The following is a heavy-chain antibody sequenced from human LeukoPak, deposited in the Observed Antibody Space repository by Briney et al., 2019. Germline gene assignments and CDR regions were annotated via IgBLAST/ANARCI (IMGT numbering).Heavy chain of an antibody. D-gene: IGHD4-17*01. Sequence: GGSLRLSCAASGFTFSSYGMHWVRQAPGKGLEWVAFIRYDGSNKYYADSVKGRFTISRDNSKNTLYLQMNSLRAEDTAVYYCAKDYNPTVTTGLPYTGFDYWGQGTLVTVSS. V-gene: IGHV3-30*02. CDR1: GFTFSSYG. CDR2: IRYDGSNK. CDR3: AKDYNPTVTTGLPYTGFDY. J-gene: IGHJ4*02.